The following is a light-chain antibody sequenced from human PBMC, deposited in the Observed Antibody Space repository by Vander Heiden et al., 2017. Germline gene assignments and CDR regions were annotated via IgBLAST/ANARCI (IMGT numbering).Light chain of an antibody. CDR3: QQDDSYPPYT. Sequence: AIRMTQSPSSFSASTGDRVTITCRASQGISSYLAWYQQKPGKAPKLLIYAASTLQSGVPSRFSGSGSGTDFTLTISCLQSEDFATYYCQQDDSYPPYTFGQGTKLEIK. J-gene: IGKJ2*01. CDR1: QGISSY. V-gene: IGKV1-8*01. CDR2: AAS.